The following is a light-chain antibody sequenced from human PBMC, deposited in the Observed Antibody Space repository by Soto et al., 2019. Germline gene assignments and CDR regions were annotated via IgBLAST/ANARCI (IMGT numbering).Light chain of an antibody. CDR1: QSVSSY. J-gene: IGKJ3*01. CDR3: QQRSNWPPFT. CDR2: DAS. Sequence: EIVLTQSPATLSLSPGERATLSCRASQSVSSYLAWYQQKPGQAPRLLIYDASNRATGIPARFSGSGSGTDFTFTISSLEPEDFAVYYCQQRSNWPPFTFGPGTIVDIK. V-gene: IGKV3-11*01.